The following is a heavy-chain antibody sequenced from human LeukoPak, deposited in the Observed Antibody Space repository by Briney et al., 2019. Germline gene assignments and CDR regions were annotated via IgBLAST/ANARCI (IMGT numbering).Heavy chain of an antibody. CDR1: GGSLSGYY. J-gene: IGHJ5*02. Sequence: SETLSLTCAVYGGSLSGYYWSWIRQPPGKGLEWIGEINHSGSTNYNPSLKSRVTISVDTSKNQFSLKLSSVTAADTAVYYCARVGRGYCSSTSCRRRGWFDPWGQGTLVTVSS. CDR3: ARVGRGYCSSTSCRRRGWFDP. D-gene: IGHD2-2*01. CDR2: INHSGST. V-gene: IGHV4-34*01.